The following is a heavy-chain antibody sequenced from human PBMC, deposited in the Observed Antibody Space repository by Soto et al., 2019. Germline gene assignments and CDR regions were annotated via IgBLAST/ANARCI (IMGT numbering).Heavy chain of an antibody. J-gene: IGHJ4*02. V-gene: IGHV1-24*01. CDR2: FDPEDGET. CDR1: GYTLTELS. Sequence: ASVKVSCTVSGYTLTELSMHWVRQAPGKGLEWMGGFDPEDGETIYAQKFQGRVTMTEDTSTDTAYMELSSLRSEDTAVYYCATLVATKKYYFDYWGQGTLVTVSS. D-gene: IGHD5-12*01. CDR3: ATLVATKKYYFDY.